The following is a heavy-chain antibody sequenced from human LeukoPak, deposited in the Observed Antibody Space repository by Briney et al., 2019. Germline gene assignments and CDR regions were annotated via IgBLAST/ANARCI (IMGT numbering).Heavy chain of an antibody. CDR1: GFTFSSYA. D-gene: IGHD3-9*01. CDR2: ISYDGSNK. CDR3: AREGEVLYFDWSNWFDP. V-gene: IGHV3-30*04. J-gene: IGHJ5*02. Sequence: GGSLRLSCAASGFTFSSYAMHWVRQAPGKGLEWVAVISYDGSNKYYADSVKGRFTISRDNSKNTLYLQMNSLRAEDTAVYDCAREGEVLYFDWSNWFDPWGQGTLVTVSS.